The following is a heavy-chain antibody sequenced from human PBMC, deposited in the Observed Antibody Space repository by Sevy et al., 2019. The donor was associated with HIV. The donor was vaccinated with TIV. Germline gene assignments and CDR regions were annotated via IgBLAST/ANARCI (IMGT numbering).Heavy chain of an antibody. CDR2: ISYDGSNK. D-gene: IGHD6-6*01. V-gene: IGHV3-30*18. Sequence: GGSLRLSCAASGFTFSSYGMHWVRQAPGKGLEWVAVISYDGSNKYYADSVKGRFTISRDNSKNTLYLQMNSLRAEDTAVYYCAKDRCAARLGYYGMDVWGQGTTVTVSS. CDR3: AKDRCAARLGYYGMDV. J-gene: IGHJ6*02. CDR1: GFTFSSYG.